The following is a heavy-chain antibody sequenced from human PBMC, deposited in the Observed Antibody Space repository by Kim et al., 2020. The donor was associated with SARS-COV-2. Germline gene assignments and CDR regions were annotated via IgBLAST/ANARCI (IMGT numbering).Heavy chain of an antibody. CDR3: ARGLRYFDWFPPYGMDV. CDR1: GGSFSGYY. D-gene: IGHD3-9*01. V-gene: IGHV4-34*01. Sequence: SETLSLTCAVYGGSFSGYYWSWIRQPPGKGLEWIGEINHSGSTNYNPSLKSRVTISVDTSKNQFSLKLSSVTAADTAVYYCARGLRYFDWFPPYGMDVWGPKTTVTVSS. J-gene: IGHJ6*02. CDR2: INHSGST.